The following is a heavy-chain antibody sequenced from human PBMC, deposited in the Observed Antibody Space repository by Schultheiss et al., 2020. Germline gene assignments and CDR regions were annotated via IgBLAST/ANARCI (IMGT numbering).Heavy chain of an antibody. V-gene: IGHV3-23*03. J-gene: IGHJ4*02. D-gene: IGHD6-19*01. Sequence: GGSLRLSCAASGFTFSSYAMSWVRQAPGKGLVWVSRINMDGSSTSYADSVKGRFTISRDRSKNTLYLQMNSLRAEDTAVYYCAKDSSIAVAGTSSVDYWGQGTLVTIS. CDR3: AKDSSIAVAGTSSVDY. CDR2: INMDGSST. CDR1: GFTFSSYA.